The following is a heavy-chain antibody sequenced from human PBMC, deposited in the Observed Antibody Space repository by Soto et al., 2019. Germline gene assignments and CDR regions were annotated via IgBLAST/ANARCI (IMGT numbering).Heavy chain of an antibody. CDR3: ARGVAFGYYDYLVDI. J-gene: IGHJ6*02. CDR2: IYYIGRA. V-gene: IGHV4-61*01. CDR1: GDSVTSVSDY. Sequence: QVQLQESGPGLVDHSEALSLTCTVSGDSVTSVSDYWSWIRQPPGTGLEWIGYIYYIGRADYNPSLGSRVTLSIDTSKPQFSLQVTSVTAAETGVSYCARGVAFGYYDYLVDIWGPGTTVTVCS. D-gene: IGHD3-10*01.